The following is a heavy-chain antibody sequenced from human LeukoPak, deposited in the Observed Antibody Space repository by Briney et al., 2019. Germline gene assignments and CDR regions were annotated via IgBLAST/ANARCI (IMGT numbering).Heavy chain of an antibody. J-gene: IGHJ4*02. D-gene: IGHD5-18*01. CDR2: IYYSGST. CDR3: ARDKGMDKWIQLWPFDY. V-gene: IGHV4-39*07. CDR1: GGSISSSSYY. Sequence: PSETLSLTCTVSGGSISSSSYYWGWIRQPPGKGLEWIGSIYYSGSTYYNPSLKSRVTISVDTSKNQFSLKLSSVTAADTAVYYCARDKGMDKWIQLWPFDYWGQGTLVTVSS.